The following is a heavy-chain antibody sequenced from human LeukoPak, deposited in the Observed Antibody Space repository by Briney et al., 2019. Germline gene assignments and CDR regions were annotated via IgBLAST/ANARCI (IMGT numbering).Heavy chain of an antibody. CDR3: GRDGARRGSGSYSSYYYGMDV. J-gene: IGHJ6*02. D-gene: IGHD3-10*01. V-gene: IGHV3-33*08. CDR2: IWHDGSNK. Sequence: GGSLRLSCAVSGITLSNYGMHWVRQAPGKGLEWVAVIWHDGSNKYYADSVKGRFTISRDNSKNSLYLQMNSLRAEDTAVYYCGRDGARRGSGSYSSYYYGMDVWGQGTTVTVSS. CDR1: GITLSNYG.